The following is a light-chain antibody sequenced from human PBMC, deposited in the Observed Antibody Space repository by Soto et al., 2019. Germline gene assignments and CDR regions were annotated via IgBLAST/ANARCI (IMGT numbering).Light chain of an antibody. CDR2: GAS. Sequence: EIALTQSPGTLSLSPGERATLSCRASQSVTSSHLAWYQQKPGQAPRLLIYGASSRATGIPDNFSGSGSGTDFTLTISRLEPEDFAVYYSQQYGSSPYTFGQGTKLEIK. CDR3: QQYGSSPYT. J-gene: IGKJ2*01. CDR1: QSVTSSH. V-gene: IGKV3-20*01.